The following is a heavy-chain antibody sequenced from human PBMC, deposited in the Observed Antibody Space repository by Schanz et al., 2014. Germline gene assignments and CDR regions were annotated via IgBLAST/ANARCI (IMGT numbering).Heavy chain of an antibody. CDR2: ISAYTNNT. CDR3: ARDRRRYCSTASCLHDNWFDP. J-gene: IGHJ5*02. CDR1: RYTFNTYG. V-gene: IGHV1-18*01. D-gene: IGHD2-2*01. Sequence: GPEVMEPGASVKVSCEASRYTFNTYGLNWVRQAPGQGLEWMGWISAYTNNTNYAQKVQGRVTMTTDTSTGTAYMELRSLRSDDTAVYYCARDRRRYCSTASCLHDNWFDPWGQGTLVIVSS.